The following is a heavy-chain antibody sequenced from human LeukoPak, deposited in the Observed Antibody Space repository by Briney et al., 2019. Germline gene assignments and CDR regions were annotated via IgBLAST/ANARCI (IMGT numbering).Heavy chain of an antibody. Sequence: GGSLRLSCAASGFTVSSNYMSWVRQAPGKGLEWVSVIYSGGSTYYADSVKGRFTISRDNSKNTLYLQMNSLRAEDTAMYYCARVSSSGWLPFDYWGQGTLVTVSS. CDR1: GFTVSSNY. D-gene: IGHD6-19*01. CDR2: IYSGGST. V-gene: IGHV3-66*01. CDR3: ARVSSSGWLPFDY. J-gene: IGHJ4*02.